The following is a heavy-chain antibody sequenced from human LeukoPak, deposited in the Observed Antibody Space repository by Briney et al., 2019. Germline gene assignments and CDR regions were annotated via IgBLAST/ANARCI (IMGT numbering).Heavy chain of an antibody. J-gene: IGHJ4*02. Sequence: PSETLSLTCAVYGGSFSGYYWSWNRQPPGKGLEWIGEINHSGSTNYNPSLKSRVTISVDTSKNQFSLKLSSVTAADTAVYYCARGRRLAVAGTFFDYWGQGTLVTVSS. D-gene: IGHD6-19*01. CDR1: GGSFSGYY. CDR3: ARGRRLAVAGTFFDY. V-gene: IGHV4-34*01. CDR2: INHSGST.